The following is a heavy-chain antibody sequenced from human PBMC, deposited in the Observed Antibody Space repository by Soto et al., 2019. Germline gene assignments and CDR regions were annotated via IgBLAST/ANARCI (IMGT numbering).Heavy chain of an antibody. CDR1: VAARIIGCYF. V-gene: IGHV4-61*01. CDR3: NREKQQDNYLEP. Sequence: PSWTXSLTCTVSVAARIIGCYFYTWVRQPPGNGLEWLGYIYYSGGTNYNPSLKSLVTISLDKSKSHFSLRLISVTAAGTAVYYCNREKQQDNYLEPCGQGPLVTV. J-gene: IGHJ5*02. D-gene: IGHD6-13*01. CDR2: IYYSGGT.